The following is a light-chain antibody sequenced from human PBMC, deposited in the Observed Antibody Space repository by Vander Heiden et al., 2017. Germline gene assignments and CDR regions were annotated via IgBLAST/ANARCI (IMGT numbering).Light chain of an antibody. V-gene: IGLV2-11*01. CDR2: DVS. CDR3: CSDAGSYV. Sequence: VTKLMIYDVSKRSSGVPDRFSGSKSGNTASLTISGLQAEDEADYYCCSDAGSYVFGTGTKVTVL. J-gene: IGLJ1*01.